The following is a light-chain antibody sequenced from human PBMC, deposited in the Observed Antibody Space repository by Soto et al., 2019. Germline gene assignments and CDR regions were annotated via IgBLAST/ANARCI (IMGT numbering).Light chain of an antibody. CDR2: GAS. V-gene: IGKV3-15*01. Sequence: EKALTQSPVTLSLSPGERATLSCRASQSVSSNLAWYQQRPGQAPRLLIYGASTRASGVPDRFSGSGSGTEFILTISSLQSEDSAVYYCQQTYSTPLTFGGGTKVEIK. CDR1: QSVSSN. J-gene: IGKJ4*01. CDR3: QQTYSTPLT.